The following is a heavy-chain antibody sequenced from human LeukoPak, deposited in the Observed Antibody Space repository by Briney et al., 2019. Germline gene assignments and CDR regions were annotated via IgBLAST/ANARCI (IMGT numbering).Heavy chain of an antibody. CDR1: GYTFTSYG. V-gene: IGHV1-18*01. CDR2: ISAYNGNT. Sequence: ASVKVSCKASGYTFTSYGITWVRQAPGQGLEWMGWISAYNGNTKYPQKLQGRVTMTTDTSTSTAYMELRSLRSDDTAVYYCARDGELRYFDWLPGSRFDYWGQGTLVTVSS. J-gene: IGHJ4*02. D-gene: IGHD3-9*01. CDR3: ARDGELRYFDWLPGSRFDY.